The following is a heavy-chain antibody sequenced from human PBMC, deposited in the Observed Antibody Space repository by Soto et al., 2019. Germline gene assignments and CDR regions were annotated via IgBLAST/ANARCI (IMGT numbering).Heavy chain of an antibody. J-gene: IGHJ6*02. Sequence: ASVKVSCKASGYTFTSYDINWVRQATGQGLEWMGWMNPNSGNTGYAQKFQGRVTMTRNTSISTAYMELSSLGSEDTAVYYCARADIDGYSYGENYYYYGMDVWGQGTTVTVSS. CDR1: GYTFTSYD. D-gene: IGHD5-18*01. CDR2: MNPNSGNT. V-gene: IGHV1-8*01. CDR3: ARADIDGYSYGENYYYYGMDV.